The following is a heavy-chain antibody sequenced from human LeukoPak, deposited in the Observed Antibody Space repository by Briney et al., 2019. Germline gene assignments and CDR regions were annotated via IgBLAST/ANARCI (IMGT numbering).Heavy chain of an antibody. CDR1: GFTVSSNS. Sequence: GGSLRLSCTVSGFTVSSNSMSWVRQAPGKGLEWVSFIYSGSTHYSDSVKGRFTISRDNSKNTLYLQMNSLRAEDTAVYYCARRAGAYSHPYDYWGQGALVTVSS. V-gene: IGHV3-53*01. CDR3: ARRAGAYSHPYDY. J-gene: IGHJ4*02. CDR2: IYSGST. D-gene: IGHD4/OR15-4a*01.